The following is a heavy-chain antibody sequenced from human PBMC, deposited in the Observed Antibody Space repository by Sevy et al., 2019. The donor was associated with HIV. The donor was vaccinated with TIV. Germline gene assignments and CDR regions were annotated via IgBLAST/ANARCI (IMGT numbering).Heavy chain of an antibody. CDR1: GFTFSSYA. J-gene: IGHJ6*02. CDR3: ARDLVNFLMLYAIPYYYYGMDV. Sequence: GGSLRLSCAASGFTFSSYAMHWVRQAPGKGLEWVAVISYDGSNKYYADSVKGRFTISRDNSKNTLYLQMNSLRAEDTAVYYCARDLVNFLMLYAIPYYYYGMDVWGQGTTVTVSS. V-gene: IGHV3-30-3*01. D-gene: IGHD2-8*01. CDR2: ISYDGSNK.